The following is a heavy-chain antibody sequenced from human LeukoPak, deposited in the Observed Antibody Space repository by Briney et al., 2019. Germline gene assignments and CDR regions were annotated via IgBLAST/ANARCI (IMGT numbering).Heavy chain of an antibody. CDR3: ARLSSYGDYGY. Sequence: GESLKISCKGSGYSFTSYWIVWVRQVPGKGLEWMGIIYPGDSDTRYSPSFQGQVTISADKSITTAYLQWTSLKASDTAMYYCARLSSYGDYGYWGQGTLVTVSS. V-gene: IGHV5-51*01. CDR2: IYPGDSDT. D-gene: IGHD4-17*01. J-gene: IGHJ4*02. CDR1: GYSFTSYW.